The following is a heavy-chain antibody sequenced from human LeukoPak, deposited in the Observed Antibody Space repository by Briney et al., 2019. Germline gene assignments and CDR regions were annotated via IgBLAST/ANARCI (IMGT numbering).Heavy chain of an antibody. CDR3: ARVLRWEVVVAATYGWFHP. Sequence: PSETLSLTCAVYGGSFSGYYWSWIRQPPGKGLEWIGEINHSGSTNYNPSLKSRVTISVDTSKNQFSLKLSSVTAADTAVYYCARVLRWEVVVAATYGWFHPWGQGTLVTVSS. J-gene: IGHJ5*02. CDR1: GGSFSGYY. V-gene: IGHV4-34*01. CDR2: INHSGST. D-gene: IGHD2-15*01.